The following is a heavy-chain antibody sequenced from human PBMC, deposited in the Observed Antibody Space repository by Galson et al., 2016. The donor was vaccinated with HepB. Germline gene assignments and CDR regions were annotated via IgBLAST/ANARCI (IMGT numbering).Heavy chain of an antibody. CDR3: ARNSSSFPFSDY. D-gene: IGHD6-6*01. CDR1: GYTFPNYG. Sequence: SVKASCKASGYTFPNYGISWVRQAPGQGLEWMGWISAYNGNTNYAQKLQGRVTMTTDTSTSTAYMELRSLRSDDTAVYYCARNSSSFPFSDYWGQGTLVTVSS. CDR2: ISAYNGNT. V-gene: IGHV1-18*01. J-gene: IGHJ4*02.